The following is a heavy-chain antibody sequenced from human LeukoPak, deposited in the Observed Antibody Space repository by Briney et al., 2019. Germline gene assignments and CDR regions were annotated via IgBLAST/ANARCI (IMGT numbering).Heavy chain of an antibody. D-gene: IGHD3-10*01. Sequence: GGSLSLPCGASGLTDRRNYMRGVRRAPGKALEGVLVIHSGGSTYYASCVKGRFTISRDNSKNTLYLQMNSLRAEDTAVYYCARDPQGECGGGMFDPWGEGNLVTVSS. CDR1: GLTDRRNY. J-gene: IGHJ5*02. V-gene: IGHV3-66*01. CDR3: ARDPQGECGGGMFDP. CDR2: IHSGGST.